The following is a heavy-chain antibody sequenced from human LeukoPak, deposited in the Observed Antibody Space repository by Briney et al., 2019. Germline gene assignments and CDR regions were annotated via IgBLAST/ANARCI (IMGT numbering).Heavy chain of an antibody. D-gene: IGHD1-26*01. CDR2: ISTGGKT. CDR3: AKGKQWELPFDY. Sequence: GGSLRLSCAASGFTFRTYAMSWDRQAPGKGLDWVSAISTGGKTYYADSVKGRFTISRDNSKNTLYLQMNSLRAEDTAVYYCAKGKQWELPFDYWGQGTLVTVSS. J-gene: IGHJ4*02. V-gene: IGHV3-23*01. CDR1: GFTFRTYA.